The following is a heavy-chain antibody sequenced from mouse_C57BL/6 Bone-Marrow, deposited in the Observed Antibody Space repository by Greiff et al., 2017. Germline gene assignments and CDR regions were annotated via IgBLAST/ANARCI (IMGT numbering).Heavy chain of an antibody. Sequence: EVKLVESGGDLVKPGGSLKLSCAASGFTFSSYGMSWVRQTPDKRLEWVATISSGGSYTYYPDSVKGRFTISRDNAKNTLYLQMSSLKSEDTAMYYCANYYGFAYWGQGTLVTVSA. CDR1: GFTFSSYG. J-gene: IGHJ3*01. V-gene: IGHV5-6*01. D-gene: IGHD1-1*01. CDR3: ANYYGFAY. CDR2: ISSGGSYT.